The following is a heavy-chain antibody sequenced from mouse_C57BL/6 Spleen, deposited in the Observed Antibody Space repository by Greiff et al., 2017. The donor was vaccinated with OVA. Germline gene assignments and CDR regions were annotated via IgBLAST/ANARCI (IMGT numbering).Heavy chain of an antibody. Sequence: VQLQQSGPVLVKPGASVKMSCKASGYTFTDYYMNWVKQSHGKSLEWIGVINPYNGGTSYNQKFKGKATLTVDKSSSTAYMELNSLTSEDSAVYYCARMVTPYWYFDVWGTGTTVTVSS. CDR1: GYTFTDYY. CDR3: ARMVTPYWYFDV. V-gene: IGHV1-19*01. D-gene: IGHD2-2*01. CDR2: INPYNGGT. J-gene: IGHJ1*03.